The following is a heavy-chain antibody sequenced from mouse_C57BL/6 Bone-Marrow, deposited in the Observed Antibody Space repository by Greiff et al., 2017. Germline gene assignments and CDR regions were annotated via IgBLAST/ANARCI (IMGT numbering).Heavy chain of an antibody. Sequence: QVQLQQPGAELVKPGASVKMSCKASGYTFTSYWITWVKQRPGKSLEWIGDIYPGSGGTNYNEKFKGKATLTVDTSSSTAYLQLSSLTSEDSAVYYCARGWIYYYGPDAYWGQGTLVTVSA. CDR2: IYPGSGGT. CDR1: GYTFTSYW. CDR3: ARGWIYYYGPDAY. V-gene: IGHV1-55*01. D-gene: IGHD1-1*01. J-gene: IGHJ3*01.